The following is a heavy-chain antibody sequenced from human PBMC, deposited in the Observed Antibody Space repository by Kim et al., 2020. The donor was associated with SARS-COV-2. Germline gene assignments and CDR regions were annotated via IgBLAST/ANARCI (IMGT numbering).Heavy chain of an antibody. V-gene: IGHV1-3*01. CDR1: GYTFTSYA. D-gene: IGHD2-2*01. J-gene: IGHJ6*02. CDR3: ARDQGIYCSSTSCRYGMDV. Sequence: ASVKVSCKASGYTFTSYAMHWVRQAPGQRLEWMGWINAGNRNTKYSQKFQGRVTITRDTSASTAYMELSSLRSEDTAVYYCARDQGIYCSSTSCRYGMDVWGQGTTVTVSS. CDR2: INAGNRNT.